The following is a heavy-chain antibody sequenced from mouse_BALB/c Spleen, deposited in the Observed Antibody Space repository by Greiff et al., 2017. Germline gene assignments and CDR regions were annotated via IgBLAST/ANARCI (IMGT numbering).Heavy chain of an antibody. CDR3: ARDGGTYYRYDDAMDY. CDR1: GFSLTSYG. J-gene: IGHJ4*01. CDR2: IWAGGST. D-gene: IGHD2-14*01. V-gene: IGHV2-9*02. Sequence: VQLKESGPGLVAPSQSLSITCTVSGFSLTSYGVHWVRQPPGKGLEWLGVIWAGGSTNYNSALMSRLSISKDNSKSQVFLKMNSLQTDDTAMYYCARDGGTYYRYDDAMDYWGQGTSVTVSS.